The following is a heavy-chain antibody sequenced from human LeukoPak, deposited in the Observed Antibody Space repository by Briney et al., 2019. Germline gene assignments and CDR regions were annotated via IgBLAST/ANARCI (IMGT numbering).Heavy chain of an antibody. J-gene: IGHJ3*02. D-gene: IGHD6-25*01. CDR3: ARATQRGDAFDI. CDR1: GFTFSAYV. CDR2: IWYDGTNK. V-gene: IGHV3-33*01. Sequence: GALRLSCAASGFTFSAYVIHWVRQAPGKGLEWVAVIWYDGTNKYYADSVKGRFTISRDNSKNTLYLQMNSLRAEDTAVYYCARATQRGDAFDIWGQGTMVTVSS.